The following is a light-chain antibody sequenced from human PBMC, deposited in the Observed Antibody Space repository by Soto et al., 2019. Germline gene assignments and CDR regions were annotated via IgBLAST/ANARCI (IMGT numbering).Light chain of an antibody. CDR2: DAS. CDR1: QSVSSY. V-gene: IGKV3-11*01. CDR3: QQRSNWPPRYT. Sequence: EIVLTQSPATLSLSPGKRATLSCRASQSVSSYLAWYQQKPGQAPRLLIDDASNRATGIPARFSGSGSGTDFTLTISSLEPEDFAVYYCQQRSNWPPRYTFGQGTKLEIK. J-gene: IGKJ2*01.